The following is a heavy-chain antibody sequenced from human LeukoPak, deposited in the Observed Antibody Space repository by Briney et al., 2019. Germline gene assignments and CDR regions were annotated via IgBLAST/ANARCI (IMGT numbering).Heavy chain of an antibody. CDR3: ARDRGTDGDYVGY. CDR1: GGSISSSSYY. Sequence: SETLSLTCTVSGGSISSSSYYWGWIRQPAGKGLEWIGRIYTSGSTNYNPSLKSRVTMSVDTSKNQFSLKLSSVTAADTAVYYCARDRGTDGDYVGYWGQGTLVTVSS. V-gene: IGHV4-61*02. D-gene: IGHD3-10*01. J-gene: IGHJ4*02. CDR2: IYTSGST.